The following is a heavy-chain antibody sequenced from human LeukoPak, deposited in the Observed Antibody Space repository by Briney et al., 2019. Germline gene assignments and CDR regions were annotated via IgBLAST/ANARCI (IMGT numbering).Heavy chain of an antibody. D-gene: IGHD1-1*01. J-gene: IGHJ2*01. Sequence: NAPETLSLTCAVYGGSFSGYYWRWIRQPPGKGLEWIGEINHSGSTNYNPSLKSRVTISVDTSKNQFSLKLSSVTAADTAVYYCARLRKQLGYFDLWGRGTLVTVSS. CDR3: ARLRKQLGYFDL. CDR1: GGSFSGYY. V-gene: IGHV4-34*01. CDR2: INHSGST.